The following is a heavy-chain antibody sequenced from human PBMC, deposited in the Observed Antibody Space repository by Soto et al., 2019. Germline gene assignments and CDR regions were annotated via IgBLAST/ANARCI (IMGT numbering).Heavy chain of an antibody. J-gene: IGHJ4*02. V-gene: IGHV3-53*01. CDR1: GFTVKGNY. CDR3: AGATNYNYAFEY. D-gene: IGHD1-1*01. CDR2: IFSAGMT. Sequence: GGSLRLSCAPSGFTVKGNYVGWARQASGKGMDWVSIIFSAGMTYYTDSVKGRFTISKDISKNTLSLQMNSLRADDTAVYFCAGATNYNYAFEYWGLGTPVTVSS.